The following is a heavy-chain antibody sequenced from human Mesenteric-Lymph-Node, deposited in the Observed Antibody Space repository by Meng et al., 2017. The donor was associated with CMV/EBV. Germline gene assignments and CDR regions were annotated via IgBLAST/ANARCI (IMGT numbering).Heavy chain of an antibody. CDR2: INPTSGDT. CDR3: AREVATHFDY. J-gene: IGHJ4*02. CDR1: GYTFTDYF. V-gene: IGHV1-2*02. Sequence: ASVKVSCKASGYTFTDYFIHWVRQAPGQGLEWMGWINPTSGDTRFAQKFQGRVTLTRDTSISAAYMELNRLTSDDTAVYYCAREVATHFDYWGQGTLVTVSS. D-gene: IGHD2-21*02.